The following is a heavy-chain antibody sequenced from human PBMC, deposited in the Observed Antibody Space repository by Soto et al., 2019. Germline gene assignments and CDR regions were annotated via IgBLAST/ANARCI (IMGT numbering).Heavy chain of an antibody. V-gene: IGHV1-69*08. CDR1: GGTFSSYT. CDR3: ARERQQLEDDYYYGMDV. Sequence: QVQLVQSGAEVKKPGSSVKVSCKASGGTFSSYTISWVRQAPGQGLEWMGRIIPILGIANYAQKFQGRVTITADKSTSTAYMELSSLRSEDTAVYYCARERQQLEDDYYYGMDVWGQGTTVTVSS. CDR2: IIPILGIA. D-gene: IGHD6-13*01. J-gene: IGHJ6*02.